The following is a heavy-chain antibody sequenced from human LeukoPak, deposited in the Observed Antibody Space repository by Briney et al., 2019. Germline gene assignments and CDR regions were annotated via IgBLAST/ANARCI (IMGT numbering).Heavy chain of an antibody. J-gene: IGHJ4*02. V-gene: IGHV3-23*01. D-gene: IGHD6-19*01. CDR2: IGGSGDKT. Sequence: GSLRLSCAASGFTFNRNAISWVRQAPGKGLEWVSTIGGSGDKTFYADSVKGRFTISRDNSKNMVHLQMNSLTGEDTALYYCVRRGDASSGWGDHDFWGQGALATVSS. CDR3: VRRGDASSGWGDHDF. CDR1: GFTFNRNA.